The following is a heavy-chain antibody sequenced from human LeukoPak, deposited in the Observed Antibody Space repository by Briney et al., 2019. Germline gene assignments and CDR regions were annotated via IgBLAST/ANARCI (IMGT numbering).Heavy chain of an antibody. J-gene: IGHJ4*02. Sequence: GGSLRLSCAASGFTFSSYGMNWVRQAPGKGLEWVSSISSSSSYIYYADSVKGRFTISRDNAKNSLYLQMNSLRAEDTAVYYCARDRGSSTAYYFDYWGQGTLVTVSS. CDR1: GFTFSSYG. D-gene: IGHD6-6*01. CDR3: ARDRGSSTAYYFDY. CDR2: ISSSSSYI. V-gene: IGHV3-21*01.